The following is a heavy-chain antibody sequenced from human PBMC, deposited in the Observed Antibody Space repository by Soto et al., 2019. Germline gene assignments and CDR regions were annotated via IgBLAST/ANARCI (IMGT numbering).Heavy chain of an antibody. CDR3: AKEGDY. CDR2: ISGAGFTK. V-gene: IGHV3-48*03. J-gene: IGHJ4*02. Sequence: GGSLRLSCAASGFNFSNYDMNWIRQAPGGGLEWVGFISGAGFTKYNADSSWPRITISTDNTQGDHFTQMDSFRVDSWGTCFSAKEGDYWGQGVPVTVSS. CDR1: GFNFSNYD.